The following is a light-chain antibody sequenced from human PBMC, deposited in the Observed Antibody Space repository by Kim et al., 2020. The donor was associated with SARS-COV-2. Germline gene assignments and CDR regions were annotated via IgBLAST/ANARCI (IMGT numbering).Light chain of an antibody. J-gene: IGLJ1*01. CDR1: KLGDKH. CDR2: QDN. V-gene: IGLV3-1*01. CDR3: QAWDSSTHDYV. Sequence: SYELTQPPSVSVSPGQTASITCSGYKLGDKHVSWYQQKPGQSPVVVIYQDNQRPSGIPERFSGSNSGNTATLTISGTQAMDEADYYCQAWDSSTHDYVLG.